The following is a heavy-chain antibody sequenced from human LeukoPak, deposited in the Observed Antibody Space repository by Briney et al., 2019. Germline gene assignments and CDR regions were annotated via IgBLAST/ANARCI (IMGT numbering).Heavy chain of an antibody. V-gene: IGHV3-21*01. CDR2: ISSSSSYI. Sequence: PGGSLRLSCAASGFTFSSYSMNWVRQAPGKGLEWVSSISSSSSYIYYADSVKGRFTISRDNAKNSLYLQMNSLRAEDTAVYYCAKDPGIAAAGPGYFDYWGQGTLVTVSS. CDR3: AKDPGIAAAGPGYFDY. D-gene: IGHD6-13*01. CDR1: GFTFSSYS. J-gene: IGHJ4*02.